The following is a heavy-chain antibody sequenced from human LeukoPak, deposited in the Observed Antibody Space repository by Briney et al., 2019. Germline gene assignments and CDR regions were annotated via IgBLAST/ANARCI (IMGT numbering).Heavy chain of an antibody. D-gene: IGHD1-26*01. CDR2: INSDGSST. CDR1: GFTFSNYW. J-gene: IGHJ6*03. Sequence: QPRGSLRLSCAASGFTFSNYWMHWVRQAPGKGLVWVSRINSDGSSTSYADSVKGRFTISRDNAKNTLYLQMNSLRAEDTAVYYCARVSSGSYFGYYYYYMDVWGKGTTVTVSS. V-gene: IGHV3-74*01. CDR3: ARVSSGSYFGYYYYYMDV.